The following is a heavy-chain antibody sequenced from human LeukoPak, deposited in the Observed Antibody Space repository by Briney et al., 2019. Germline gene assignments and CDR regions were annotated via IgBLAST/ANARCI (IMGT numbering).Heavy chain of an antibody. CDR2: ISYDGSNK. CDR3: ARLDDTAPPYAFDI. D-gene: IGHD5-18*01. J-gene: IGHJ3*02. V-gene: IGHV3-30-3*01. Sequence: GGPLRLSCAASGFTFSSYAMHWVRQAPGKGLEWVAVISYDGSNKYYADSVKGRFTISRDNSKNTLYLQMNSLRAEDTAVYYCARLDDTAPPYAFDIWGQGTMVTVSS. CDR1: GFTFSSYA.